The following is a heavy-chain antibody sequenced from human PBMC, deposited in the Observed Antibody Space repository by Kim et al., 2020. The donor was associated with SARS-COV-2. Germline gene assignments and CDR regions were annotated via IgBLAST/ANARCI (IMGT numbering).Heavy chain of an antibody. CDR2: IDPSDSYT. D-gene: IGHD2-2*01. CDR1: GYSFTSYW. Sequence: GESLKISCKGSGYSFTSYWISWVRQMPGKGLEWLGRIDPSDSYTNYSPSFQGHVTISADKSISTAYLQWSSLKASDTAMYYCARWENLVVPAAITVPYWGQGSLVTVSS. V-gene: IGHV5-10-1*01. J-gene: IGHJ1*01. CDR3: ARWENLVVPAAITVPY.